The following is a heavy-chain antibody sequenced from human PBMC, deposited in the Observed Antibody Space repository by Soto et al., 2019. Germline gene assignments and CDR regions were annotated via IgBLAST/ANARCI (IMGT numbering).Heavy chain of an antibody. J-gene: IGHJ4*02. CDR1: GFTFSSYA. CDR2: TSGSGGST. CDR3: AKGGYSYGYGKQYYFDY. V-gene: IGHV3-23*01. D-gene: IGHD5-18*01. Sequence: SLRLSCAASGFTFSSYAMSWVRQAPGKGLEWVSATSGSGGSTYYADSVKGRFTISRDNSKNTLYLQMNSLRAEDTAVYYCAKGGYSYGYGKQYYFDYWGQGTLVTVSS.